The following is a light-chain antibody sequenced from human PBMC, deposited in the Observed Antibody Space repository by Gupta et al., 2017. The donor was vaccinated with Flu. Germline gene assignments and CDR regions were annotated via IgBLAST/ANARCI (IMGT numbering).Light chain of an antibody. J-gene: IGLJ2*01. CDR3: SSYTSSSTLV. CDR1: SSDVGGYNY. CDR2: EVS. V-gene: IGLV2-14*01. Sequence: QSALTHPASVSGSPGQSITISCTGTSSDVGGYNYVSWYQQHPGKAPNLMIYEVSNRPSGVSNRFSGSKSGNTASLTISGLQAEDEADYYCSSYTSSSTLVFGGGTKLTVL.